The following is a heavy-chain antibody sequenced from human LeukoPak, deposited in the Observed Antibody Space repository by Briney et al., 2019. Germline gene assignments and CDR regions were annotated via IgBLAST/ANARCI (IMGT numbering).Heavy chain of an antibody. CDR3: ARVGCSGGRCPGYGMDV. D-gene: IGHD2-15*01. Sequence: GGSLRLSCAASGFTFSSYSMNWVRQAPGKGLEWVSSISSSSTYIYYADSVKGRFTISRDNAKNSLYLEMNSLRDEDTAGYYCARVGCSGGRCPGYGMDVWGQGTTVTVSS. CDR2: ISSSSTYI. J-gene: IGHJ6*02. CDR1: GFTFSSYS. V-gene: IGHV3-21*01.